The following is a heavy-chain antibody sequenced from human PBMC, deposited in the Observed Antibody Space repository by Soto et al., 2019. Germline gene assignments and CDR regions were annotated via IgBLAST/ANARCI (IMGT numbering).Heavy chain of an antibody. CDR2: VHPGNSDI. D-gene: IGHD1-20*01. CDR3: AALTGATFH. Sequence: GESLKISCKASGYSFNSYWIGWVRQMPGKGLEWMGIVHPGNSDIRYSPSLQGQVTVSVDRSISTAYLQWSSLKASDTAMYYCAALTGATFHWGQGTQVTVSS. CDR1: GYSFNSYW. V-gene: IGHV5-51*01. J-gene: IGHJ4*02.